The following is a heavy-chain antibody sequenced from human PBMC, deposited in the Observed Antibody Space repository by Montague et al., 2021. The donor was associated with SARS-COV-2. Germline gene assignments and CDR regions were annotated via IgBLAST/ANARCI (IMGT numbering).Heavy chain of an antibody. D-gene: IGHD3-10*01. Sequence: SETLSLTCTVSSGSIISSGYYWGCIRQPPGKELEWIGNLYYSGTTYYNPSLQSRGTISVDTSQNHLSLRLSSVTAADTAVYFCARGMIRGVTTPFDYWGQGSQVTVSS. J-gene: IGHJ4*02. V-gene: IGHV4-39*02. CDR2: LYYSGTT. CDR3: ARGMIRGVTTPFDY. CDR1: SGSIISSGYY.